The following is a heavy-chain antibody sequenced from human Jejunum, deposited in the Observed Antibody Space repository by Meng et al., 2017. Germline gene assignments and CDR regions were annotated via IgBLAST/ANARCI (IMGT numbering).Heavy chain of an antibody. D-gene: IGHD2-15*01. Sequence: GGSLRLSCAASGFTFDDYAMHWVRQAPGKGLEWVSGISWNSDHIGYVDSVKGRFTISRDNAKNSLYLQMDSLSAEDTAFYYCAKDSNPGSGSWLRVFDSWGQGTLVTVSS. CDR3: AKDSNPGSGSWLRVFDS. J-gene: IGHJ4*02. CDR1: GFTFDDYA. CDR2: ISWNSDHI. V-gene: IGHV3-9*01.